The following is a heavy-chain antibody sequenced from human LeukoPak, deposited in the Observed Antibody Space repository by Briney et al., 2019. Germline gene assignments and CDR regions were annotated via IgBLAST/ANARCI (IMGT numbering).Heavy chain of an antibody. Sequence: SETLSLTCAVYGGSFSGYYWGWIRQPPGKELEWIGSIFYDGSTYYNPSLKSRLTIFADTSKNQFSLKMTSVTAADTAVYYCVRDYSNFVQGDWGQGTLVTVSS. CDR3: VRDYSNFVQGD. J-gene: IGHJ4*02. V-gene: IGHV4-34*12. CDR1: GGSFSGYY. D-gene: IGHD4-11*01. CDR2: IFYDGST.